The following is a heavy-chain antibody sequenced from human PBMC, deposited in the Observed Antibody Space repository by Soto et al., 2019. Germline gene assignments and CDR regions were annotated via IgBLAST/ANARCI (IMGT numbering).Heavy chain of an antibody. V-gene: IGHV3-21*02. D-gene: IGHD1-26*01. CDR2: INGRSNYK. Sequence: EVQLVESGGGLVAPGGSLRLPCVASGFALTTYTMNWVRQAPGTGLEWVSSINGRSNYKYYSDSVKGRFTVSRDNAQNSLFLQMSRLGPEDTAVYYCVREDGVVGASSAFDSWGQGTLVTVSS. CDR1: GFALTTYT. CDR3: VREDGVVGASSAFDS. J-gene: IGHJ4*02.